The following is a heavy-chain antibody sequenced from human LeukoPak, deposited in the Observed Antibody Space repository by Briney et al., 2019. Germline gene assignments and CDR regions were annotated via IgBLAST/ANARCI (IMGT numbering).Heavy chain of an antibody. Sequence: PGRSLRLSCAASGFTFNSYSMNWVRQAPGKGLEWVSYISSSSSTIYYADSVKGRFTISRDNAKNSLYLQMNSLRDEDTAVYYCARDQRGSGSYAPDYWGQGTLVTVSS. CDR2: ISSSSSTI. CDR1: GFTFNSYS. J-gene: IGHJ4*02. V-gene: IGHV3-48*02. CDR3: ARDQRGSGSYAPDY. D-gene: IGHD1-26*01.